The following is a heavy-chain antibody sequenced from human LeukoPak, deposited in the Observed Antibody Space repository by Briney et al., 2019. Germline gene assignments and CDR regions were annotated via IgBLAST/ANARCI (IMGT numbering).Heavy chain of an antibody. J-gene: IGHJ4*02. CDR2: IYYSGST. D-gene: IGHD1-26*01. CDR3: ARHDSSELPQIDY. Sequence: PSETLSLTCTVSGGSISSSSYYWGWIRQPPGKGLEWIGSIYYSGSTYYNPSLKSRVTISVDTSKNQFSLKLSSVTAADTAVYYCARHDSSELPQIDYWGQGTLVTVSS. CDR1: GGSISSSSYY. V-gene: IGHV4-39*01.